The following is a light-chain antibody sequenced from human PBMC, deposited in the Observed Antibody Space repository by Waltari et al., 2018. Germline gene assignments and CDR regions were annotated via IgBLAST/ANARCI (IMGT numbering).Light chain of an antibody. V-gene: IGLV1-40*01. CDR1: SSNIGAAYD. Sequence: QRVTISCTGSSSNIGAAYDVHWYQLLPGTAPKLLISDNTNRPSGVPDRFSGSKSCTSASLAITGLQAEDEGDSYCQSYDNSLTVSLFGGGTKLTGL. J-gene: IGLJ2*01. CDR3: QSYDNSLTVSL. CDR2: DNT.